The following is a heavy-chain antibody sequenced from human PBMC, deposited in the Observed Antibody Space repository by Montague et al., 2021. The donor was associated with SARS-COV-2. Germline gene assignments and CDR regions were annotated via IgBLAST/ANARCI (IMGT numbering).Heavy chain of an antibody. Sequence: SETLSLTCAVYGGSFSGYYWSWIRQPPGKGLGWIGEISHSGSTNYNPSLKSRVTISVDTSKNQFSLKLSSVTAADTAVYYCARWSIAAAAGFDYWGQGTLVTVSS. V-gene: IGHV4-34*01. J-gene: IGHJ4*02. CDR1: GGSFSGYY. CDR2: ISHSGST. D-gene: IGHD6-13*01. CDR3: ARWSIAAAAGFDY.